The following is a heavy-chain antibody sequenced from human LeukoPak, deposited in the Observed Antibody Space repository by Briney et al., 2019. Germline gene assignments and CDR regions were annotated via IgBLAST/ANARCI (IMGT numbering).Heavy chain of an antibody. CDR2: ISSSSSYI. CDR3: AREGSRFDY. CDR1: GFTFSSYS. Sequence: SGGSLRLSCTAYGFTFSSYSMNWVRQAPWKGLEWVSSISSSSSYIYYADSVKGRFTISRDNAKNSLYLQMNSLRAEDTAVYYCAREGSRFDYWGQGTLVTVSS. V-gene: IGHV3-21*01. J-gene: IGHJ4*02. D-gene: IGHD3-10*01.